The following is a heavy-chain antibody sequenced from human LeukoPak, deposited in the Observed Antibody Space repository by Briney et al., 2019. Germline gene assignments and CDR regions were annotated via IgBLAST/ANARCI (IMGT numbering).Heavy chain of an antibody. D-gene: IGHD5-18*01. V-gene: IGHV4-39*07. J-gene: IGHJ4*02. CDR1: GGSISSGDHY. Sequence: SQTLSLTCTVSGGSISSGDHYWDWIRQHPGKGLEWIGSIYYSGSTYYNPSLKSRVTISVDTSKNQFSLKLSSVTAADTAVYYCARRGYSYANFDYWGQGTLVTVSS. CDR2: IYYSGST. CDR3: ARRGYSYANFDY.